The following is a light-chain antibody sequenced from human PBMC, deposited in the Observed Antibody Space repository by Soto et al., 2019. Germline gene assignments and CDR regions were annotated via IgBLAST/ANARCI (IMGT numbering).Light chain of an antibody. CDR1: SSDVGGHKY. J-gene: IGLJ2*01. CDR2: EVS. V-gene: IGLV2-14*01. Sequence: QSVLTQPASVSGSPGQSITISCTGTSSDVGGHKYVSWYQQNPGKAPKLIIYEVSNRPSGVSNRFSGSKSGNTASLTISGLQAEDEANYYCSSYTSRDIYVVFGGGTKVTVL. CDR3: SSYTSRDIYVV.